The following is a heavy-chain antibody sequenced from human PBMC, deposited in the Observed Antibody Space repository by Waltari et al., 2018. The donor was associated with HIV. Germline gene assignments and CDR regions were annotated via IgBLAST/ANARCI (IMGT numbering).Heavy chain of an antibody. D-gene: IGHD3-10*01. Sequence: QVQLQESGPGLLKPSETLSLTCTVPGDSINTYFWAWCRQPPGKGLEWIGYIYSTGSTSYNPSLKSRLTISVDTSRNQFSLKLSSVTAADTAIYYCARYGSGHRHFGYWGQGILVTVSS. V-gene: IGHV4-59*01. CDR3: ARYGSGHRHFGY. CDR2: IYSTGST. J-gene: IGHJ4*02. CDR1: GDSINTYF.